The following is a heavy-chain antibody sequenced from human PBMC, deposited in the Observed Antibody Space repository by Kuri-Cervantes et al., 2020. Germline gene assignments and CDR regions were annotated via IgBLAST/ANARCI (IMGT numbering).Heavy chain of an antibody. CDR1: GFIFDDYG. CDR2: ISGSGTYI. J-gene: IGHJ5*02. CDR3: ARDPLFKWEPTGWFDP. Sequence: GGSLRLSCEASGFIFDDYGMSWVRLVPGKGLEWVSSISGSGTYIYNADSVKGRFTISRDNAKNSLYLQMNSLRAEDTAVYYCARDPLFKWEPTGWFDPWGQGTLVTVSS. V-gene: IGHV3-21*01. D-gene: IGHD1-26*01.